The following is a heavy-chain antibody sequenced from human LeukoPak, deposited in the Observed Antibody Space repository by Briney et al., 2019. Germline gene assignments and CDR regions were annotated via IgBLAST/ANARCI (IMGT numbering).Heavy chain of an antibody. V-gene: IGHV3-74*01. CDR2: INSDGSST. CDR3: ASLGADLEWLLQDHYYYGMDV. CDR1: GFTFSSYW. Sequence: TGGSLRLSCAASGFTFSSYWMHWVRQAPGKGLVWVSRINSDGSSTSYADSVKGRFTISRDNAKNTLYLQMNSLRAEDTAVYYCASLGADLEWLLQDHYYYGMDVWGQGTTVTVPS. J-gene: IGHJ6*02. D-gene: IGHD3-3*01.